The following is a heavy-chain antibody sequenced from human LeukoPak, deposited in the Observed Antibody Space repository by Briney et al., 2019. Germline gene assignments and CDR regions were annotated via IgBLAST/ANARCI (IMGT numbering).Heavy chain of an antibody. J-gene: IGHJ4*02. CDR2: IWYDGSNK. CDR1: GFTFSSYG. CDR3: AKALVRGNYFDY. V-gene: IGHV3-30*02. D-gene: IGHD6-13*01. Sequence: PGGSLRLSCAASGFTFSSYGMHWVRQAPGKGLEWVAVIWYDGSNKYYADSVKGRFTISRDNSKNTLYLQMNSLRAEDTAVYYCAKALVRGNYFDYWGLGTLVTVSS.